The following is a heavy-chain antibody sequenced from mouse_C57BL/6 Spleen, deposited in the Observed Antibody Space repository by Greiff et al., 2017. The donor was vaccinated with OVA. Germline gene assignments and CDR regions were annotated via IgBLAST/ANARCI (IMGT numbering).Heavy chain of an antibody. CDR1: GYTFTSYW. V-gene: IGHV1-52*01. J-gene: IGHJ2*01. Sequence: VKLQQPGAELVRPGSSVKLSCKASGYTFTSYWMHWVKQRPIQGLEWIGNIDPSDSETHYNQKFKDKATLTVDKSSSTAYMQLSSLTSEDSAVYYCARAGGDGDYWGQGTTLTVSS. CDR2: IDPSDSET. CDR3: ARAGGDGDY. D-gene: IGHD1-2*01.